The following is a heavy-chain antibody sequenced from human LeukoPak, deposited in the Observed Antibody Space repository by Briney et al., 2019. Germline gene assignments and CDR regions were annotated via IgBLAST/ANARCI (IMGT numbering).Heavy chain of an antibody. CDR3: ARHISGYDPFDY. V-gene: IGHV4-59*08. J-gene: IGHJ4*02. D-gene: IGHD5-12*01. CDR2: IYCSGST. Sequence: SETLSLTCSVSGGSISSYYWSWMRQAPGKGLEWFGYIYCSGSTNYNPSLKSGGIISVDTYKNQFTLMRSYGTAADAAVYSCARHISGYDPFDYWGQGTLVTVSS. CDR1: GGSISSYY.